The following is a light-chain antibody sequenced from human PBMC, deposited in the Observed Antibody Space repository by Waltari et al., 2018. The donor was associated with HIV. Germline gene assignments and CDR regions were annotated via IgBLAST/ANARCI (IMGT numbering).Light chain of an antibody. Sequence: SYALTQPPSVSVAPGAAAIISRGGWNLGSKSGPWYKQQPGQAPVLVVRYNSDRAPGIPDRFSGSNSGHTATLTSTRVEAGDEAAYYCQVWDSSNDHVLFGGGTELTVL. CDR3: QVWDSSNDHVL. CDR1: NLGSKS. J-gene: IGLJ3*02. V-gene: IGLV3-21*04. CDR2: YNS.